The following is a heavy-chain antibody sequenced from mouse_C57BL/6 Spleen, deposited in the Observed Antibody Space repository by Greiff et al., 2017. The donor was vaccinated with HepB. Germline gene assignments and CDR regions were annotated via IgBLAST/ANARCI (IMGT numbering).Heavy chain of an antibody. V-gene: IGHV1-69*01. J-gene: IGHJ4*01. CDR2: IDPSDSYT. CDR3: ARSLVFYAMDY. D-gene: IGHD6-1*01. CDR1: GYTFTSYW. Sequence: VQLQQSGAELVMPGASVKLSCKASGYTFTSYWMHWVKQRPGQGLEWIGEIDPSDSYTNYNQKFKGKSTLTVDKSSSTAYMQLSSLTSEDSAVYYCARSLVFYAMDYWGQGTSVTVSS.